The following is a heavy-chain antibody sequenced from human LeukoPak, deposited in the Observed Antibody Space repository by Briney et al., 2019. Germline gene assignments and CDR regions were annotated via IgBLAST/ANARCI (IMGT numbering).Heavy chain of an antibody. CDR1: GFTFSSYS. J-gene: IGHJ6*03. Sequence: TGGSLRLSCAASGFTFSSYSMNWVRQAPGKGLEWVSSISSSSSYIYYADSVKGRFTISRDNAKNSLYLQMNSLRAEDTAVYYCARAGSSGYHYYYYYYMDVWGKGTTVTVSS. CDR3: ARAGSSGYHYYYYYYMDV. D-gene: IGHD3-22*01. V-gene: IGHV3-21*01. CDR2: ISSSSSYI.